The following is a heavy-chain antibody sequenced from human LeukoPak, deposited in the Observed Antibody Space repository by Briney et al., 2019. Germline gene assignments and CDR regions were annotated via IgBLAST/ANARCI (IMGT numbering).Heavy chain of an antibody. J-gene: IGHJ4*02. CDR2: ISSSSSTI. Sequence: GGSLRLSCAASGFTFSDYYMSWIRQAPGKGLEWVSYISSSSSTIYYADSVKGRFTISRDNAKNTLYLQMHSLRAEDTAVYYCARSSDSSGYYGYWGQGTLVTVSS. CDR1: GFTFSDYY. CDR3: ARSSDSSGYYGY. D-gene: IGHD3-22*01. V-gene: IGHV3-11*04.